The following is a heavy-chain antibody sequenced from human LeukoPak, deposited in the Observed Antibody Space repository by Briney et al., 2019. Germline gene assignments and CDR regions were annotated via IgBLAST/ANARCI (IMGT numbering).Heavy chain of an antibody. CDR3: AKPSVESCSGGTCYVFDY. CDR1: GFSFSTYA. Sequence: GSLRLSCAASGFSFSTYAMSWVRQAPGKGLQWVSAISSTGGSTYYADSVKGRFTISRDNSKNMLYLQMNSLRAEDTAVYYCAKPSVESCSGGTCYVFDYWGQGTLVTVSS. J-gene: IGHJ4*02. D-gene: IGHD2-15*01. CDR2: ISSTGGST. V-gene: IGHV3-23*01.